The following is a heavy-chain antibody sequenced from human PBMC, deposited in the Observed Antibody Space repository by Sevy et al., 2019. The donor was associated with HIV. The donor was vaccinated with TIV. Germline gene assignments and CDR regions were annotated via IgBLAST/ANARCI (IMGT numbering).Heavy chain of an antibody. D-gene: IGHD6-13*01. CDR2: IYYTGNT. V-gene: IGHV4-61*01. J-gene: IGHJ6*02. Sequence: SESLSLTCTVSGDSVSSGTYYWTWIRQPPGNGVEWIGYIYYTGNTSYNPSLKSRVTISVDTSKNQFSLMLTSLTAADTALYYCARASIAARPYYYYGMDVWGQGTTVSVSS. CDR1: GDSVSSGTYY. CDR3: ARASIAARPYYYYGMDV.